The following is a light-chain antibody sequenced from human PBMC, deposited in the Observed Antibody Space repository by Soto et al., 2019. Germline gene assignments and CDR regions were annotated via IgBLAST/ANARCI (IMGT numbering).Light chain of an antibody. J-gene: IGKJ2*01. CDR1: QSVSSN. CDR2: GAS. V-gene: IGKV3-15*01. Sequence: EIVMTQYPATLSVSPGERATLSCRASQSVSSNLAWYQQKPGQAPRLLISGASTRAAGIPARFSGSGSGTEFTLTISSLQSEDFALYYCQQYNNWPQTFGQGTKLEIK. CDR3: QQYNNWPQT.